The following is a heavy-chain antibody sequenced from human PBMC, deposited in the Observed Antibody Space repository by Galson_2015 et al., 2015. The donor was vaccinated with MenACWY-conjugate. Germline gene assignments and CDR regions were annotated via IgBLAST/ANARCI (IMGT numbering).Heavy chain of an antibody. J-gene: IGHJ4*02. CDR3: ARSMSGTSFDY. Sequence: PALVKPTQTLTLTCTFSGFSLRSNGMRVSWIRQPPGKALEWLARIDWDGEKFYSRSLKSRLTISKDTSKNQVVLTVTDMDPVDTATYFCARSMSGTSFDYWGQGTLVTVSS. D-gene: IGHD1-1*01. V-gene: IGHV2-70*04. CDR1: GFSLRSNGMR. CDR2: IDWDGEK.